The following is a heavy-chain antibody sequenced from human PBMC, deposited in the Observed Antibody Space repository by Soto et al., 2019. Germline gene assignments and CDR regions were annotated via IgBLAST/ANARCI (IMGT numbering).Heavy chain of an antibody. J-gene: IGHJ4*02. CDR2: IIPIFGTA. CDR3: AASYYYDSSGYPIIDY. D-gene: IGHD3-22*01. Sequence: ASVKVSCKASGGIFSSYAISWVRQAPGQGLEWMGGIIPIFGTANYAQKFQGRVTITADESTSTAYMELSSLRSEDTAVYYCAASYYYDSSGYPIIDYWGQGTLVTVSS. CDR1: GGIFSSYA. V-gene: IGHV1-69*13.